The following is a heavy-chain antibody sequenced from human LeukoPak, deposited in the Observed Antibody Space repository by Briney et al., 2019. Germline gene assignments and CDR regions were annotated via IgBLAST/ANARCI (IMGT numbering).Heavy chain of an antibody. J-gene: IGHJ4*02. CDR3: ARTSSSWL. CDR2: IYHSGST. V-gene: IGHV4-38-2*02. D-gene: IGHD6-13*01. Sequence: SETLSLTCTVSGYSISSGYYWGWIRQPPGKGLEWIGSIYHSGSTYYNPSLKSRVTISVDTSKNQFSLKLSSVTAADTAVYYCARTSSSWLWGQGTLVTVSS. CDR1: GYSISSGYY.